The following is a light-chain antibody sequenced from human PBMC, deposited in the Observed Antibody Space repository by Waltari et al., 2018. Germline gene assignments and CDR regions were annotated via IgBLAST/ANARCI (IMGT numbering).Light chain of an antibody. J-gene: IGLJ3*02. CDR2: VNSDGSH. CDR1: SGPSSNV. CDR3: QTGGHGTWV. V-gene: IGLV4-69*01. Sequence: QLVLTQSPSASASLGASVKLTCTLSSGPSSNVIAWLQQRPEKGPRSLMKVNSDGSHSKGDEIPDRFSGSSSGAERYLTISNLQSEDEADYFCQTGGHGTWVFGGGTTLTVL.